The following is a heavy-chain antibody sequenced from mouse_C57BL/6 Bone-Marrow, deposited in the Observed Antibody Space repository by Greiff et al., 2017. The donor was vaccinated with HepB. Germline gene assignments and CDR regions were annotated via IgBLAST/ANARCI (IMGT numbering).Heavy chain of an antibody. V-gene: IGHV3-6*01. CDR3: ARDGYYGSKDSYYFDY. CDR1: GYSITSGYY. Sequence: EVQLVESGPGLVKPSQSLSLTCSVTGYSITSGYYWNWIRQFPGNKLEWMGYISYDGSNNYNPSLKNRISITRDTSKNQFFLKLNSVTTEDTATYYCARDGYYGSKDSYYFDYWGQGTTLTVSS. D-gene: IGHD1-1*01. CDR2: ISYDGSN. J-gene: IGHJ2*01.